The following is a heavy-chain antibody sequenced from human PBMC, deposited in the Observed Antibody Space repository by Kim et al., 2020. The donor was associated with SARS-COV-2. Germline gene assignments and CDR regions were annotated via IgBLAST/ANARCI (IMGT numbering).Heavy chain of an antibody. Sequence: GGSLRLSCAASGFTFSSYGMHWVRQAPGKGLEWVAVISYDGSNKYYADSVKGRFTISRDNSKHTLYLQMNSLRAEDTAVYYCAKQPRYYYDSSGYPDYWG. V-gene: IGHV3-30*18. CDR1: GFTFSSYG. J-gene: IGHJ4*01. CDR3: AKQPRYYYDSSGYPDY. CDR2: ISYDGSNK. D-gene: IGHD3-22*01.